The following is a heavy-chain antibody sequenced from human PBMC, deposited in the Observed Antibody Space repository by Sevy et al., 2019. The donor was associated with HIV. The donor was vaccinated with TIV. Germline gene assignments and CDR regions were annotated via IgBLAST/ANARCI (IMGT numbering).Heavy chain of an antibody. CDR1: GYTFTDYY. Sequence: ASVKVSCKASGYTFTDYYIHWVRQAPGQGLEWMAWINPNDGVTNYEQMFQGGVTVTMDTSISTAYMELRRLRSDGTAIYYCARLTTMPTSDLYGMDVWGQGTTVTVSS. CDR2: INPNDGVT. J-gene: IGHJ6*02. D-gene: IGHD1-1*01. CDR3: ARLTTMPTSDLYGMDV. V-gene: IGHV1-2*02.